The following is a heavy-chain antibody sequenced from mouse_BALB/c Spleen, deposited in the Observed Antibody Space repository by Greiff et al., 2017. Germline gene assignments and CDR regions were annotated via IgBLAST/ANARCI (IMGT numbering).Heavy chain of an antibody. V-gene: IGHV1S81*02. D-gene: IGHD1-1*02. J-gene: IGHJ2*01. Sequence: VQLQQPGAELVKPGASVKLSCKASGYTFTSYWMHWVKQRPGQGLEWIGEINPSNGRTNYNEKFKSKATLTVDKSSSTAYMQLSSLTSEDSAVYYCARGSGGTIDYWGQGTTRTVSS. CDR2: INPSNGRT. CDR1: GYTFTSYW. CDR3: ARGSGGTIDY.